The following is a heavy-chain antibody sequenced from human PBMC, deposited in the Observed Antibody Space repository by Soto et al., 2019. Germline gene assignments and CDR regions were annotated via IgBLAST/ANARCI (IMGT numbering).Heavy chain of an antibody. CDR2: IGTHADTT. V-gene: IGHV3-23*01. CDR3: ARPYVEVAVNDAFDI. J-gene: IGHJ3*02. CDR1: GFTFSTYA. D-gene: IGHD3-16*01. Sequence: EVQLLESGGGLVQPGGYLRLSCAASGFTFSTYALTWVRQAPGKGLEWVSSIGTHADTTYYVDSVKGRFSISRDNSKNTVYLQMSSLSAEDTAVYYCARPYVEVAVNDAFDIWGRGTMVTVSS.